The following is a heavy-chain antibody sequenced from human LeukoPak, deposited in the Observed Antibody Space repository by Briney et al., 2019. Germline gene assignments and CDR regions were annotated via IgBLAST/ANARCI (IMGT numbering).Heavy chain of an antibody. Sequence: GESLKISCKGSGYRFTSYWISWVRQMPGKGLEWMGRIDPRDSYTNYSPSFQGHVTISADKSISTAYLQWSSLKASDSAMYYCARLRVFCSGDSCYARDYWGQGTLVTVSS. J-gene: IGHJ4*02. CDR3: ARLRVFCSGDSCYARDY. D-gene: IGHD2-15*01. V-gene: IGHV5-10-1*01. CDR1: GYRFTSYW. CDR2: IDPRDSYT.